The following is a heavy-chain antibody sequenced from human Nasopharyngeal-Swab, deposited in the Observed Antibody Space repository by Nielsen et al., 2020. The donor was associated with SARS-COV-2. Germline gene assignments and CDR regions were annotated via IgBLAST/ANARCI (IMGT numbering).Heavy chain of an antibody. CDR2: FDPEDGET. D-gene: IGHD2-2*01. Sequence: ASVKVSCKVSGYTLTELSMHWVRQAPGKGLEWMGGFDPEDGETIYAQKFQGRVTMTRDTSISTAYMELSRLRSDDTAVYYCARDLEDIVVVPAAMWGVDYYYYGMDVWGQGTTVTVSS. J-gene: IGHJ6*02. CDR1: GYTLTELS. V-gene: IGHV1-24*01. CDR3: ARDLEDIVVVPAAMWGVDYYYYGMDV.